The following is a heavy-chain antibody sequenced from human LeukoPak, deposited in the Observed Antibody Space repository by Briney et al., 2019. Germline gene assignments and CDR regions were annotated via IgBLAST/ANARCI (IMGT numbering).Heavy chain of an antibody. CDR1: GFTFSSYA. CDR2: ISYDGSNK. Sequence: GGSLRLSCAASGFTFSSYAMHWVRQAPGKGLEWGAVISYDGSNKYYADSVKGRFTISRDNSKNTLYLQMNSLRAEDTAVYYCASPLIVGATTGYFDYWGQGTLVTVSS. D-gene: IGHD1-26*01. CDR3: ASPLIVGATTGYFDY. J-gene: IGHJ4*02. V-gene: IGHV3-30-3*01.